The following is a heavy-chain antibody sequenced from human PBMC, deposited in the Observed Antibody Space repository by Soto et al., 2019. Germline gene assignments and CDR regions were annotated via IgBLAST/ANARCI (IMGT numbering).Heavy chain of an antibody. J-gene: IGHJ6*03. V-gene: IGHV4-31*03. CDR1: GGSISSGGYY. Sequence: SETLSLTCTVSGGSISSGGYYWSWIRQHPGKGLEWIGYIYYSGSTYYNPSLKSRVTISVDTSKNQFSLKLSSVTAADTAVYYCARGGVHYYMDVWGKGTTVTVSS. CDR3: ARGGVHYYMDV. CDR2: IYYSGST.